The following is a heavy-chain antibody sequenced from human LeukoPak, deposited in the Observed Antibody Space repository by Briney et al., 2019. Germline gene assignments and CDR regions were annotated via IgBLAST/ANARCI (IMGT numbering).Heavy chain of an antibody. D-gene: IGHD3-3*01. CDR2: ISAYNGNT. V-gene: IGHV1-18*01. CDR3: ARDFSSYDFWSGPRSYAFDI. Sequence: ASVKVSCKASVYTFTSYGISWVRQAPGQGLEWMGWISAYNGNTNYAQKLQGRVTMTTDTSTSTSYMELRSLRSDDTAVYYCARDFSSYDFWSGPRSYAFDIWGQGTMVTVSS. CDR1: VYTFTSYG. J-gene: IGHJ3*02.